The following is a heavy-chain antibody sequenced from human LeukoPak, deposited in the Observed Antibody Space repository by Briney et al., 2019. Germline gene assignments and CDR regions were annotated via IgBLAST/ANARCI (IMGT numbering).Heavy chain of an antibody. Sequence: YPGGSLRLSCAASGFTFSTYWMSWVRQAPGKGLEWVASIKQDGSEKHYVDSVKGRFTISRDNAKNSLYLQMNSLRAEGTAVYYCARDGVPVGHDFWGQGTLVTVSS. CDR2: IKQDGSEK. J-gene: IGHJ4*02. V-gene: IGHV3-7*05. CDR3: ARDGVPVGHDF. CDR1: GFTFSTYW. D-gene: IGHD3-10*01.